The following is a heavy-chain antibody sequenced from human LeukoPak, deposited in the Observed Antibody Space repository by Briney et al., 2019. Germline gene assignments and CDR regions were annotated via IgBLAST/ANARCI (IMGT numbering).Heavy chain of an antibody. CDR1: GGSFSSGDYY. V-gene: IGHV4-30-4*01. D-gene: IGHD3-10*01. Sequence: PSETLSLTCTVSGGSFSSGDYYWSWLRQPPGKGLEWIGYIYYSGSTYYNPSLKSRVTISVDTSKNQFSLKLSSVTAADTAVYYCARGPVWLGFDYWGQGTLVTVSS. J-gene: IGHJ4*02. CDR3: ARGPVWLGFDY. CDR2: IYYSGST.